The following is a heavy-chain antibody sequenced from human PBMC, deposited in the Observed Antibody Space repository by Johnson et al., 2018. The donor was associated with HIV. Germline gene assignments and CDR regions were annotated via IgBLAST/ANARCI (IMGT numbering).Heavy chain of an antibody. J-gene: IGHJ3*02. CDR2: IRSKAYGGTT. D-gene: IGHD3-22*01. V-gene: IGHV3-49*03. Sequence: VQLVESGGGLVQPGRSLRLSCTTSGFTFGEYAMSWFRQAPGKGLEWVSFIRSKAYGGTTEYAASVKGRLTISRADSKSIAYLQMNSLKTEDTAVYYCSRVGYYYDSSGYYSDAFDIWGQGTMVTVSS. CDR3: SRVGYYYDSSGYYSDAFDI. CDR1: GFTFGEYA.